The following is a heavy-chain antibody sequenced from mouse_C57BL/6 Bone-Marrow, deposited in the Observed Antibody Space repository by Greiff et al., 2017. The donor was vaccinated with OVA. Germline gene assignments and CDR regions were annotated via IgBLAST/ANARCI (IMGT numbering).Heavy chain of an antibody. V-gene: IGHV1-50*01. CDR2: IDPSDSYT. J-gene: IGHJ3*01. D-gene: IGHD2-1*01. CDR1: GYTFTSYW. CDR3: AGNLAY. Sequence: VQLQQPGAELVKPGASVKLSCKASGYTFTSYWMQWVKQRPGQGLEWIGEIDPSDSYTNYNQKFKGKATLTVDTSSSTAYMQLSSLTSEDSAVYYCAGNLAYWGQGTLVTVSA.